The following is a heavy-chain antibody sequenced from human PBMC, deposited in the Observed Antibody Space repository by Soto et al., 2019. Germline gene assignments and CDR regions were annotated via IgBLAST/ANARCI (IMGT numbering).Heavy chain of an antibody. D-gene: IGHD2-15*01. CDR1: GYTFTIYY. Sequence: VASVKVSCKASGYTFTIYYMHWVRQAPGQGLEWMGIINPSGGSTSYAQKFQGRVTMTRDTSTSTVYMELSSLRADDSAIYFCASEIHGRSCSGGSCYPWGQGTLVTVSS. CDR2: INPSGGST. V-gene: IGHV1-46*01. CDR3: ASEIHGRSCSGGSCYP. J-gene: IGHJ5*02.